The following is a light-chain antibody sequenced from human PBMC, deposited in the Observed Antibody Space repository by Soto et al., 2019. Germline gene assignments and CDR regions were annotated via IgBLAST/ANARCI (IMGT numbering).Light chain of an antibody. CDR3: QHRSDWPPMYT. Sequence: EIVLTQSPGTLSLSPGERATLSCRASQSVTSSLAWYQQRPGQAPRLLIYDASNRATGVPARFSGSGSGTDFSLTISSLEPPDVVVYYCQHRSDWPPMYTFGQGTQLEIK. J-gene: IGKJ2*01. CDR1: QSVTSS. CDR2: DAS. V-gene: IGKV3-11*01.